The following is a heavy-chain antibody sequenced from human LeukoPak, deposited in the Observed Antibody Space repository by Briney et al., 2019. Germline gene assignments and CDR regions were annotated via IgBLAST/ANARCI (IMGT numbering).Heavy chain of an antibody. CDR2: IYYSGST. V-gene: IGHV4-61*05. CDR3: ARGAAGHGDLYYFDY. J-gene: IGHJ4*02. D-gene: IGHD4-17*01. CDR1: GGSISSSSYY. Sequence: NPSETLSLTCTVSGGSISSSSYYWGWIRQPPGKGLEWIGYIYYSGSTNYNPSLKSRVTISVDTSKNQFSLKLSSVTAADTAVYYCARGAAGHGDLYYFDYWGQGTLVTVSS.